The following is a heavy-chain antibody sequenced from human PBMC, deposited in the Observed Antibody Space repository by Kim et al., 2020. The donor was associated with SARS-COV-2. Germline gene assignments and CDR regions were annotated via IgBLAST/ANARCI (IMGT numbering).Heavy chain of an antibody. D-gene: IGHD2-15*01. V-gene: IGHV3-21*01. CDR2: ISSSSSYI. CDR3: ARDARYCSGGSCYLYYFDY. J-gene: IGHJ4*02. Sequence: GGSLRLSCAASGFTFISYSMNWVRQAPGKGLEWVSSISSSSSYIYYADSVKGRFTISRDNAKNSLYLQMNSLRAEDTAVYYCARDARYCSGGSCYLYYFDYWGQGTLVTVSS. CDR1: GFTFISYS.